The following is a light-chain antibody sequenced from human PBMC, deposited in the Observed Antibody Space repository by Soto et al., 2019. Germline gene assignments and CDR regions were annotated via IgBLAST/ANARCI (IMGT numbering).Light chain of an antibody. CDR2: DAS. CDR3: QQYDSDSWT. CDR1: QSISSW. J-gene: IGKJ1*01. V-gene: IGKV1-5*01. Sequence: DIQMTQSPSTLSASVGDRVAIPCRASQSISSWLAWYQQKKGKPPKILIYDASNLQTGVPSRFSGSGSGTEFTLTISRLQPDDCSTYYCQQYDSDSWTFGQGTKVDIK.